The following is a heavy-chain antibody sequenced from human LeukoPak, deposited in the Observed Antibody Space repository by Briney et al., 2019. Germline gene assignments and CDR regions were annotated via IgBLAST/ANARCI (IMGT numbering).Heavy chain of an antibody. CDR2: ISSDESST. CDR3: ARGGFTGTSCPYFDY. V-gene: IGHV3-74*01. D-gene: IGHD2-2*01. CDR1: GFTFSNYW. Sequence: GGSLRLSCAASGFTFSNYWMHWVRHAPGKGLVWVSRISSDESSTTYADSVKGRFTISRDNAKNTLYLKMNTLRAEDTAIYFCARGGFTGTSCPYFDYWGQGTLVTVSS. J-gene: IGHJ4*02.